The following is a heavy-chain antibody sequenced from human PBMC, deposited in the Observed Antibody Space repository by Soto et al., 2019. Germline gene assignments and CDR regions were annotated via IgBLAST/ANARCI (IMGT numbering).Heavy chain of an antibody. D-gene: IGHD6-6*01. V-gene: IGHV3-23*04. Sequence: EVQLVESGGGLVQPGGSLRLSCAASGFTFSSYAMSWVRQAPGKGLEWVSAISGSGGSTYYADSVKGRFTISRDKSKNTLYLQMISLRAEDTAVYYCANRISSSSCVFDYWGQGTLLTVSS. CDR2: ISGSGGST. CDR3: ANRISSSSCVFDY. CDR1: GFTFSSYA. J-gene: IGHJ4*02.